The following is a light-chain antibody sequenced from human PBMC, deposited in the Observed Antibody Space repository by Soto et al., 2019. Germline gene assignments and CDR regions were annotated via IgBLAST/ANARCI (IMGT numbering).Light chain of an antibody. Sequence: EIVLTQSPGTLSLSPGERATLSCRASQSVSSSYLAWYQQKPGQAPRLLIYGASSRATGIPDRFSGRGSGTDFTLTISRLEPEDFAVYYCQQYGRAPLAFGPGNKVDIK. CDR1: QSVSSSY. J-gene: IGKJ3*01. CDR2: GAS. V-gene: IGKV3-20*01. CDR3: QQYGRAPLA.